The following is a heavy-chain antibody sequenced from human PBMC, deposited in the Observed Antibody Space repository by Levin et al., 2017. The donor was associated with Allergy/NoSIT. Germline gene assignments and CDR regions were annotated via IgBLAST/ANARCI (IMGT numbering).Heavy chain of an antibody. CDR1: GGSISSSSYY. CDR2: IYYSGST. J-gene: IGHJ6*03. Sequence: SQTLSLTCTVSGGSISSSSYYWGWIRQPPGKGLEWIGTIYYSGSTSYNPSLKSRVTISVDTSKNQFSLTLRSVTVADTAVYYCARHLRVFGHSGNSYYMDVWGKGTTVTVSS. CDR3: ARHLRVFGHSGNSYYMDV. D-gene: IGHD3-10*01. V-gene: IGHV4-39*01.